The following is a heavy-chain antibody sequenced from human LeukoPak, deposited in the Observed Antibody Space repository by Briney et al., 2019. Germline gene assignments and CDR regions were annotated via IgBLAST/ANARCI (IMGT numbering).Heavy chain of an antibody. D-gene: IGHD5-18*01. CDR1: GGSFSGYY. J-gene: IGHJ6*03. CDR2: INHSGST. Sequence: SETLSLTCAVYGGSFSGYYWSWIRQPPGKGLGWIGEINHSGSTNYNPSLKSRVTISVDTSKNQFSLKLSSVTAADTAVYYCASVDTAGYYYYYMDVWGKGTTVTVSS. V-gene: IGHV4-34*01. CDR3: ASVDTAGYYYYYMDV.